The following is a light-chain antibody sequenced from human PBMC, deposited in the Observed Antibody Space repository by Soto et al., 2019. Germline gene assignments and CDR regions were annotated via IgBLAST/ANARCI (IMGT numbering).Light chain of an antibody. V-gene: IGLV2-14*01. CDR3: TSYTSNTALV. CDR1: SSDIGSHDY. J-gene: IGLJ1*01. Sequence: QSVLTQPASVSGSPGQSITISCTGTSSDIGSHDYVSWYQHHPGKAPKLIIYEATNRPSGVSDRFSGSKSGSTTSLTISGLQAEDEADYHCTSYTSNTALVFGNGTKVTVL. CDR2: EAT.